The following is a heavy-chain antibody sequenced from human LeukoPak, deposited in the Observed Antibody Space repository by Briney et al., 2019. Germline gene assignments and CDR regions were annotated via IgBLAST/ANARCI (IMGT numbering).Heavy chain of an antibody. CDR1: GFTFSSYS. Sequence: GGSLRLYCAASGFTFSSYSMNWVRQAPGKGLEWVSSISSSSSYIYYADSVKGRFTISRDNAKNSLYLQMNSLRAEDTAVYYCAREHYYDSSGYYYDAFDIWGQGTMVTVSS. CDR3: AREHYYDSSGYYYDAFDI. J-gene: IGHJ3*02. CDR2: ISSSSSYI. V-gene: IGHV3-21*01. D-gene: IGHD3-22*01.